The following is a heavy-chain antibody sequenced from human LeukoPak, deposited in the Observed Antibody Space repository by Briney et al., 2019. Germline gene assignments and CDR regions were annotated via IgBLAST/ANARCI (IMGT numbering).Heavy chain of an antibody. Sequence: GGSLRLSCAASGFTFSNYWMHWVRQAPGKGLEWVAVISYHGSNKYYADSVKGRFTISRDNSKNTLYLQMNSLRGEDTAVYYCARAAYASSPDYWGQGTLVTVSS. J-gene: IGHJ4*02. CDR1: GFTFSNYW. CDR3: ARAAYASSPDY. V-gene: IGHV3-30*03. D-gene: IGHD6-13*01. CDR2: ISYHGSNK.